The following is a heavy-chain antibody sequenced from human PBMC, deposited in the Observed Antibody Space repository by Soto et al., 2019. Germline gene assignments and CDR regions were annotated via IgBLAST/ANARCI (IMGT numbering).Heavy chain of an antibody. V-gene: IGHV4-59*01. CDR1: GVSISNYY. D-gene: IGHD3-22*01. J-gene: IGHJ4*02. CDR2: IYFSGKT. Sequence: SETLSLTCTVSGVSISNYYWSWIRQPPGKGLEWIGYIYFSGKTNYNPSLKSRVTMSVDTSKNQFSLKLNSVTAADTAVYYCARASSYYYDNSGYYYPCDYWGQGALVTVS. CDR3: ARASSYYYDNSGYYYPCDY.